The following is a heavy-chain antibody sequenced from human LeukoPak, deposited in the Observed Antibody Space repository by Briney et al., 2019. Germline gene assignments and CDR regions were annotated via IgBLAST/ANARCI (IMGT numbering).Heavy chain of an antibody. Sequence: PGRSLRLSCAASGFTFDEYAMHWVRQAPGKGLEWVSGISWNSGSIGYADSVKGRFTISRDNAKNSLYLQMNSLRAEDTALYYCAKDYDSSGYSPGDYWGQGTLVTVSS. V-gene: IGHV3-9*01. CDR3: AKDYDSSGYSPGDY. CDR1: GFTFDEYA. D-gene: IGHD3-22*01. J-gene: IGHJ4*02. CDR2: ISWNSGSI.